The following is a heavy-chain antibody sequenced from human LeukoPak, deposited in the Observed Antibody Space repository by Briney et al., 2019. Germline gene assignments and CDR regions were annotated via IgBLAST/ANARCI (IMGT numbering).Heavy chain of an antibody. CDR2: IVVGSGNT. D-gene: IGHD3-10*01. CDR3: AADHQYSGSSYYYMDV. V-gene: IGHV1-58*02. CDR1: GFTFTSSA. Sequence: ASVKVSCKASGFTFTSSAMQWVRQARGQRLEWVGWIVVGSGNTNYAQKFQERVTITRDMSTSTAYMELSSLRSEDTAVYYCAADHQYSGSSYYYMDVWGEGTTVTVSS. J-gene: IGHJ6*03.